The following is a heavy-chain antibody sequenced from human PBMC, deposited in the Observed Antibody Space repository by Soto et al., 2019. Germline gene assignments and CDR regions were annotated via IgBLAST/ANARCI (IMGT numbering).Heavy chain of an antibody. D-gene: IGHD3-10*01. V-gene: IGHV3-7*04. J-gene: IGHJ4*02. CDR3: ARAIFNSAPL. CDR1: GFTFSNFW. Sequence: GGSLRLSCAASGFTFSNFWMHWVRQAPGKGLEWVANINQDETERYYVGSVKGRFTISRDNAKNSLFLQMNSLRAEDSALYYCARAIFNSAPLWGPTTLGTVSS. CDR2: INQDETER.